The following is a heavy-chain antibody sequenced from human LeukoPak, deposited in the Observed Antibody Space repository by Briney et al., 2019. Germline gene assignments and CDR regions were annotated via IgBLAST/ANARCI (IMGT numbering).Heavy chain of an antibody. CDR1: GGSFSGYY. D-gene: IGHD5-18*01. Sequence: SETLSLTCAVYGGSFSGYYWSWIRQPPGKGLEWIGEINHSGSTNHNPSLKSRVTISVDTSKNQFSLKLSSVTAADTAVYYCARSDTAMVTFDYWGQGTLVTVSS. CDR2: INHSGST. J-gene: IGHJ4*02. CDR3: ARSDTAMVTFDY. V-gene: IGHV4-34*01.